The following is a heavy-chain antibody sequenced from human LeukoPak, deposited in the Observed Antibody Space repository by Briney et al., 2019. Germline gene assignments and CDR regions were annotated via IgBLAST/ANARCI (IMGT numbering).Heavy chain of an antibody. CDR2: IYTSGST. D-gene: IGHD4-17*01. Sequence: PSQTLSLTCTVSGGSLSSGSYYWSWIRQPAGKGLEWIGRIYTSGSTNYNPSLKSRVTISVDTSKNQFPLKLSSVTAADTAVYYRARDGDDYGDYAYFDYWGQGTLVTVSS. J-gene: IGHJ4*02. CDR1: GGSLSSGSYY. V-gene: IGHV4-61*02. CDR3: ARDGDDYGDYAYFDY.